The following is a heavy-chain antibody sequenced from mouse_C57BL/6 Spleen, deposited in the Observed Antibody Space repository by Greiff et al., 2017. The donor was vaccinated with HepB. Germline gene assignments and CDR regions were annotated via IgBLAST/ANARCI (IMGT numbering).Heavy chain of an antibody. D-gene: IGHD2-1*01. CDR1: GYAFSSSW. Sequence: VQLQQSGPELVKPGASVKISCKASGYAFSSSWMNWVKQRPGKGLEWIGRIYPGDGDTNYNGKFKGKATLTADKSSSTAYMQLSSLTSEDSAVYFCARSFYYGNPTWYFDVWGTGTTVTVSS. CDR2: IYPGDGDT. CDR3: ARSFYYGNPTWYFDV. V-gene: IGHV1-82*01. J-gene: IGHJ1*03.